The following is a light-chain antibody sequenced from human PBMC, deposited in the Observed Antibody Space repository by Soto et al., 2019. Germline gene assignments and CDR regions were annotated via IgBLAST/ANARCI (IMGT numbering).Light chain of an antibody. V-gene: IGKV3-11*01. J-gene: IGKJ5*01. CDR1: QSVSSY. CDR2: DDS. Sequence: EIVLTQSPATLSLSPGERATLSYRASQSVSSYLLWYQQKPGQTPRLLIYDDSNRATGIPARFSGSGSETDFTLTISSLEPEDCAVYDCQHRMNWPLTFGQGTRLEIK. CDR3: QHRMNWPLT.